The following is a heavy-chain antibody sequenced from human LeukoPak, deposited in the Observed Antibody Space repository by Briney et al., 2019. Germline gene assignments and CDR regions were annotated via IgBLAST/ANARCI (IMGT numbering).Heavy chain of an antibody. J-gene: IGHJ4*02. D-gene: IGHD3-3*01. CDR1: GFSLSSYA. CDR2: ISSNGRSA. Sequence: GGSLRLSCTASGFSLSSYAMHWVRQAPGKGLEYISAISSNGRSAYYANTVKGRFAISRDISKNMVYLQMGSLRPEDMAVYYCARVVPYYDFWSGPVDYWGQGILVTVST. CDR3: ARVVPYYDFWSGPVDY. V-gene: IGHV3-64*01.